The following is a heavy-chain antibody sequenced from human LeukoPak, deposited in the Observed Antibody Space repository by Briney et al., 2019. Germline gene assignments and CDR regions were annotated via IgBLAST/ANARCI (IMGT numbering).Heavy chain of an antibody. CDR3: ARSHGDYVYYYYYYGMDV. D-gene: IGHD4-17*01. CDR2: IYYSGRT. J-gene: IGHJ6*02. CDR1: GGSVSSGSYY. Sequence: PSETLSLTCTVSGGSVSSGSYYWSWIRQPPGKGLEWIGYIYYSGRTNYNPSLKSRVTISVDTSKSQFSLILSSVTAADTAVYYCARSHGDYVYYYYYYGMDVWGQGTTVTVSS. V-gene: IGHV4-61*01.